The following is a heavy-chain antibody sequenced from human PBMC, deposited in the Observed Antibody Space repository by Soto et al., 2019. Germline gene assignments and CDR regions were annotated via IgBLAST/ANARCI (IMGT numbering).Heavy chain of an antibody. D-gene: IGHD3-9*01. CDR1: GGSISSYY. CDR3: ARDRLANWFEP. J-gene: IGHJ5*02. Sequence: PSETLSLTCTVSGGSISSYYWNGIRQPPGKGLEWIGDIYYSGRNKYNHSVKGRVTISVDTSKNQFSLKLSSVTAADTAVYYCARDRLANWFEPWGQGTLVTVSS. CDR2: IYYSGRN. V-gene: IGHV4-59*01.